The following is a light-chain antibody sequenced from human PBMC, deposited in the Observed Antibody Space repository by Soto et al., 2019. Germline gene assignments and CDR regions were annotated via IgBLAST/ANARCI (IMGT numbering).Light chain of an antibody. J-gene: IGLJ1*01. V-gene: IGLV2-14*03. CDR3: NSYTSSSTYV. CDR2: DVT. CDR1: SSDVGGFNY. Sequence: QSVLTQPASVSGSPGQSITISCTGTSSDVGGFNYVSWYQQHPGKAPKLMIYDVTNRPSGVSYRFSGSKSGNTASLTISGLQAGDEADYYCNSYTSSSTYVFGTGTKVTVL.